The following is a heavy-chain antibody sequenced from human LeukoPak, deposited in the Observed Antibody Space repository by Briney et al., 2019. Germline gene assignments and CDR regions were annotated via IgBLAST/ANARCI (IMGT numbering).Heavy chain of an antibody. V-gene: IGHV4-61*08. CDR3: ARLPRRGWSFDY. CDR1: GGSISSGGYS. CDR2: IYYSGST. J-gene: IGHJ4*02. Sequence: SETLSLTCAVSGGSISSGGYSWSWIRQPPGKGLEWIGYIYYSGSTNYNPSLKSRVTISVDTSKNQFSLKLSSVTAADTAVYYCARLPRRGWSFDYWGQGTLVTVSS. D-gene: IGHD6-19*01.